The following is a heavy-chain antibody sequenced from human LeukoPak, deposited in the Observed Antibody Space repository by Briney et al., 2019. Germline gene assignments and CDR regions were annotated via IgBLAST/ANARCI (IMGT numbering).Heavy chain of an antibody. CDR3: AKSYNGYESKPDY. J-gene: IGHJ4*02. D-gene: IGHD5-12*01. CDR2: ISNSGGRT. V-gene: IGHV3-23*01. Sequence: GGSLRLSCAASGFTFSSYAMSWVRQAPGKGLEWVSSISNSGGRTFYTDSVKGRFTISRDNSKITLYLQMNSLRAGDTAVYYCAKSYNGYESKPDYWGQGTPVTVSS. CDR1: GFTFSSYA.